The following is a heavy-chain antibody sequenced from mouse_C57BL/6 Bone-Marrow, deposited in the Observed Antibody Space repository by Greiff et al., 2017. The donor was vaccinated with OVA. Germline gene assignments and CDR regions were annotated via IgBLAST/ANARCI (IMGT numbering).Heavy chain of an antibody. CDR2: ISSGGSYT. CDR3: ARGFYAMDY. Sequence: EVKLVESGGDLVKPGGSLKLSCAASGFTFSSYGMSWVRQTPDKRLEWVATISSGGSYTYYPDSVKGRVTISRDNAKNTLYLQMSSLKSEDTAMYYCARGFYAMDYWGQGTSVTVSS. CDR1: GFTFSSYG. V-gene: IGHV5-6*01. J-gene: IGHJ4*01.